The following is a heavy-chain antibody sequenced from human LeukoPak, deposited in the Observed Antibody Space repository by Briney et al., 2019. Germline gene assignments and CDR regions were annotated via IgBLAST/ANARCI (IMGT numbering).Heavy chain of an antibody. V-gene: IGHV1-2*02. J-gene: IGHJ4*02. Sequence: ASVKVSCKASGFTFTGYYMNWVPQAPGQGLEWMGWINPNSGGTNYAQKFQGRVTMTRDTSISTAYMELSRLRSDDTAVYYCANEVLGYCSSTSCAPGYWGQGTLVTVSS. CDR2: INPNSGGT. CDR1: GFTFTGYY. CDR3: ANEVLGYCSSTSCAPGY. D-gene: IGHD2-2*01.